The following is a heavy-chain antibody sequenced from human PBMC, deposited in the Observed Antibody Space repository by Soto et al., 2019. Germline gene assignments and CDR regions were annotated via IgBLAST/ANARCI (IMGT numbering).Heavy chain of an antibody. Sequence: SVKVSCKASGYTFTMYGISGVRQSGLRGLEGMGCISAYNGNTNYAQKLQGRVTMTTDTSTSTAYMELRSLRSDDTAVYYCARDGGVIVVVPSSWFDPWGQGTLVTVSS. CDR2: ISAYNGNT. D-gene: IGHD2-2*01. CDR1: GYTFTMYG. CDR3: ARDGGVIVVVPSSWFDP. J-gene: IGHJ5*02. V-gene: IGHV1-18*04.